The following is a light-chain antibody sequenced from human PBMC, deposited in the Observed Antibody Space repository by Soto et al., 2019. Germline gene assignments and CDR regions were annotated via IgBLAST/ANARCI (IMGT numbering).Light chain of an antibody. CDR2: GAS. J-gene: IGKJ1*01. CDR1: QDISTY. CDR3: QQYFRFPWT. V-gene: IGKV1-8*01. Sequence: AIQMTQFPSSLSASTGDRVTITCRATQDISTYVAWHQQRPGKAPDLLIYGASTLQSGVPPTFSGGGSGTDFTLTISSLQSDGFATYYCQQYFRFPWTFGQGTKV.